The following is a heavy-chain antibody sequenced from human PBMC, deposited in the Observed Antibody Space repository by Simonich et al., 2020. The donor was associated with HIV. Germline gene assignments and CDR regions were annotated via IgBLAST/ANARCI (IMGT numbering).Heavy chain of an antibody. CDR2: ITPILGIT. CDR1: GGTVSSYA. J-gene: IGHJ6*02. D-gene: IGHD1-26*01. Sequence: QVQLLQSGAEVKKPGSSVKVSCKASGGTVSSYAISWVRQAPGQGFEWMGGITPILGITNYQQKFQGRGTSTADKSTSTAYMELSSLRSEDTAIYYCARVFSGSYYLRENYYYYAMDVWGQGTTVTVSS. CDR3: ARVFSGSYYLRENYYYYAMDV. V-gene: IGHV1-69*10.